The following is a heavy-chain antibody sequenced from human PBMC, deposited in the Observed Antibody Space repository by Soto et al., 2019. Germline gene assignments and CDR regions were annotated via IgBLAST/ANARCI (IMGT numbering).Heavy chain of an antibody. J-gene: IGHJ5*02. Sequence: LRLSCAASGFTFSSYGMHWVRQAPGKGLEWVAVIWYDGSNKYYADSVKGRFTISRDNSKNTLYLQMNSLRAEDTAVYYCAARYKTDWFDPWGQGALVTVSS. V-gene: IGHV3-33*01. CDR1: GFTFSSYG. CDR2: IWYDGSNK. CDR3: AARYKTDWFDP. D-gene: IGHD3-9*01.